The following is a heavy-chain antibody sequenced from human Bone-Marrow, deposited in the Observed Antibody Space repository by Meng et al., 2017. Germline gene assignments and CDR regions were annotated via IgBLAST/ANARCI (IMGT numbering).Heavy chain of an antibody. J-gene: IGHJ4*02. V-gene: IGHV4-34*01. CDR1: GGSFSDYY. CDR2: INHSGST. D-gene: IGHD1-14*01. Sequence: QVQLQQWGAGLLKPSETLSLTCVVSGGSFSDYYWSWIRQPPGKGLEWIGEINHSGSTNYNPSLESRATISVDTSQNNLSLKLSSVTAADSAVYYCARVAYGRDNRYFDYWGQGTLVTVSS. CDR3: ARVAYGRDNRYFDY.